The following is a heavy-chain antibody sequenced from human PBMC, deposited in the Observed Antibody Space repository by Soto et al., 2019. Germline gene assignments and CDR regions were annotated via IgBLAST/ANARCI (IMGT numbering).Heavy chain of an antibody. Sequence: QITLKESGPTLVKPTQTLTLTCTFSGFSLSTSGVGVGWIRQPPGKALEWLALIYWDDDKRYSPSLKSKLTINKDTSKNKVVLKMTKMDPVDKATYYCAHMRALRWFGEFSWYFDLWGRGTLVTVSS. D-gene: IGHD3-10*01. V-gene: IGHV2-5*02. CDR3: AHMRALRWFGEFSWYFDL. CDR2: IYWDDDK. CDR1: GFSLSTSGVG. J-gene: IGHJ2*01.